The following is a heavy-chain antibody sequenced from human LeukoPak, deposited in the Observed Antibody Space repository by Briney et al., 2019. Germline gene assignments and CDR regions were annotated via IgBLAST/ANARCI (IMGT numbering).Heavy chain of an antibody. V-gene: IGHV3-30-3*01. J-gene: IGHJ4*02. CDR1: GFTFSSYA. CDR3: ARGDGYRAAGIRGDY. CDR2: ISYDGSKK. D-gene: IGHD5-24*01. Sequence: GRSLRLSCAASGFTFSSYAMHWVRQAPGKGLEWVAVISYDGSKKYYADSVKGRFTIPRDNSKNTLYLQMNSLRAEDTAVYYCARGDGYRAAGIRGDYWGQGTLVTVSS.